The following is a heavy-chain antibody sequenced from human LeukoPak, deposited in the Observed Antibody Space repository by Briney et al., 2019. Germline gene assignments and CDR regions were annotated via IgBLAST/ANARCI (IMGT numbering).Heavy chain of an antibody. V-gene: IGHV4-39*01. D-gene: IGHD3-10*01. J-gene: IGHJ5*02. CDR3: ASTPLVRGVSWFDP. Sequence: PSETLSLTCTVSGGSISSSRYYWGWVRQPPGTGLEWIGSIYYSGSTYYNPSLKSRVTISVDTSKNQFSLKLSSVTAADTAVYYCASTPLVRGVSWFDPWGQGTLVTVSS. CDR2: IYYSGST. CDR1: GGSISSSRYY.